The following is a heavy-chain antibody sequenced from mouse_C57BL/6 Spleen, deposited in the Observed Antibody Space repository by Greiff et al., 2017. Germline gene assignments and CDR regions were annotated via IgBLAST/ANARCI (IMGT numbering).Heavy chain of an antibody. J-gene: IGHJ1*03. Sequence: VKLMESGAELVKPGASVKLSCKASGYTFTEYTIHWVKQRSGQGLEWIGWFYPGSGSIKYNEKFKDKATLTADKSSSTVYMELSRLTSEDSAVYFCARHEGETKGEWYFDVWGTGTTVTVSS. CDR1: GYTFTEYT. CDR2: FYPGSGSI. CDR3: ARHEGETKGEWYFDV. V-gene: IGHV1-62-2*01. D-gene: IGHD1-3*01.